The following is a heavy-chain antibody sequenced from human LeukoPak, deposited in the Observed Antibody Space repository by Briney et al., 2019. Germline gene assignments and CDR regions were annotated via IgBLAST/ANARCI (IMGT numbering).Heavy chain of an antibody. CDR2: ISAYNGNT. V-gene: IGHV1-18*01. D-gene: IGHD1-14*01. J-gene: IGHJ6*02. CDR1: GGTFSSYA. Sequence: ASVKVSCKASGGTFSSYAISWVRQAPGQGLEWMGWISAYNGNTNYAQKLQGRVTMTTDTSTSTAYMELRSLRSDDTAVYYCARDRLRTGVYGMDVWGQGTTVTVSS. CDR3: ARDRLRTGVYGMDV.